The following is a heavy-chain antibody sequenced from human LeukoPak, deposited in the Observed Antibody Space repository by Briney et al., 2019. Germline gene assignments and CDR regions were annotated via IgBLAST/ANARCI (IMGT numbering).Heavy chain of an antibody. V-gene: IGHV3-13*01. CDR1: GFTFSSYD. CDR2: IGTAGDT. Sequence: GGSLRLSCAASGFTFSSYDMHWVRQATGKGLEWVSAIGTAGDTYYPGSVKGRFTISRENAKNSLYLQMYSLRAGDTAVYYCARGRMTAAAAGLYFDYWGQGTLVTVSS. CDR3: ARGRMTAAAAGLYFDY. J-gene: IGHJ4*02. D-gene: IGHD6-13*01.